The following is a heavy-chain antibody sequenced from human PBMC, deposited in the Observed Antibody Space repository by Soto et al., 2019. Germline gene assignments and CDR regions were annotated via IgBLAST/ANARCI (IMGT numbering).Heavy chain of an antibody. CDR1: GGTFSSYA. V-gene: IGHV1-69*12. CDR2: IIPIFGTA. J-gene: IGHJ6*02. CDR3: AGPPELTRIYYYYGMDV. D-gene: IGHD1-7*01. Sequence: QVQLVQSGAEVKKPGSSVKVSCKASGGTFSSYAISWVRQAPGQGLEWMGGIIPIFGTANYAQKFQGEVTITADESTSTAYMELSSLRSEDTAVYYCAGPPELTRIYYYYGMDVWGQGTTVTVSS.